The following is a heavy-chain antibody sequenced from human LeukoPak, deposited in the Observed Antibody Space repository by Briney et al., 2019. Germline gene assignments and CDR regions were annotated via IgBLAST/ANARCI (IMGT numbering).Heavy chain of an antibody. CDR3: ARLCLRYGSGSYYY. D-gene: IGHD3-10*01. V-gene: IGHV1-8*01. J-gene: IGHJ4*02. Sequence: ASVKVSCKASGYTFTSYDINWVRPATGQGLEWMGWMNPNSGNTGYAQKFQGRVTMTRNASISTAYMELSSLRSEDTAVYYCARLCLRYGSGSYYYWGQGTLVTVSS. CDR1: GYTFTSYD. CDR2: MNPNSGNT.